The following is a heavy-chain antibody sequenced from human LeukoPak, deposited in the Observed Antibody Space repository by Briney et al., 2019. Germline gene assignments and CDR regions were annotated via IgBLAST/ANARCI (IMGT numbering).Heavy chain of an antibody. J-gene: IGHJ3*02. V-gene: IGHV1-24*01. D-gene: IGHD3/OR15-3a*01. CDR1: GYSVMELS. CDR2: FDPEDGET. CDR3: ATPGPDWGDVFDI. Sequence: ASVKVSCKVSGYSVMELSMHWVRQAPGKGLEWMGGFDPEDGETIYAQKFQGRVTMTEDTSTDTAYMELSSLRSEDTAVYYCATPGPDWGDVFDIGGKGKMVTVSS.